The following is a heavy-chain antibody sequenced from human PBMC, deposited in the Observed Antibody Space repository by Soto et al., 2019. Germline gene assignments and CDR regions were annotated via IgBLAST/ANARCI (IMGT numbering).Heavy chain of an antibody. Sequence: SVKVSCKASGGTFSSYTISWVRRAPGQGLEWMGRIIPILGIANYAQKFQGRVTITADKSTSTAYMELSSLRSEDTAVYYCVRARHYDSSGHDAFDIWGQGTMVTVSS. CDR3: VRARHYDSSGHDAFDI. CDR2: IIPILGIA. J-gene: IGHJ3*02. D-gene: IGHD3-22*01. V-gene: IGHV1-69*02. CDR1: GGTFSSYT.